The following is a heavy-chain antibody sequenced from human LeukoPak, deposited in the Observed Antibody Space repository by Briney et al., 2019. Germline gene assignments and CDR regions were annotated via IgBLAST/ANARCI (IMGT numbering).Heavy chain of an antibody. Sequence: GESLKISCKASGSSFTIYWIGWVRQMPAKGLEWMGIIYPNDSDTRYSPSFQGQVTISADKSVSTAYIEWSSLKASDTAMYYCARQVSSSGWFDHWGQGTLVTVSS. CDR1: GSSFTIYW. CDR2: IYPNDSDT. J-gene: IGHJ5*02. CDR3: ARQVSSSGWFDH. V-gene: IGHV5-51*01. D-gene: IGHD6-6*01.